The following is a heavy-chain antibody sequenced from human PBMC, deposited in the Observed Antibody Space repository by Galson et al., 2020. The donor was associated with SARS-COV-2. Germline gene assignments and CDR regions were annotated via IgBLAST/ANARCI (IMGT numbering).Heavy chain of an antibody. CDR3: ARQNPFDMLNDYYPPIDY. D-gene: IGHD3-9*01. V-gene: IGHV4-39*01. Sequence: ASETLSLTCTVSGGSISRSSTYYWGWIRQPPGKGLEWIGNIYYSGSTYYNPSLKSRVTMFVDTSKNQFSLKLSSVTAADTAVYYCARQNPFDMLNDYYPPIDYWGQGTLVTVSS. CDR2: IYYSGST. CDR1: GGSISRSSTYY. J-gene: IGHJ4*02.